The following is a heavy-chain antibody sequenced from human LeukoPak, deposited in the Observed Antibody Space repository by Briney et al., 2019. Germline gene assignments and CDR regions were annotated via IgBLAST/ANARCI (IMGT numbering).Heavy chain of an antibody. J-gene: IGHJ4*02. V-gene: IGHV4-59*08. CDR1: GGSISSYY. CDR2: IYYSGST. CDR3: ASDYDSSGYYYV. D-gene: IGHD3-22*01. Sequence: PSETLSLICTVSGGSISSYYWSWIRHPPGKGLEWIGDIYYSGSTNYNPSLKSRVSISVDTSKNQVSLKLSSVTAADTDIYYCASDYDSSGYYYVWGQGALVTVSS.